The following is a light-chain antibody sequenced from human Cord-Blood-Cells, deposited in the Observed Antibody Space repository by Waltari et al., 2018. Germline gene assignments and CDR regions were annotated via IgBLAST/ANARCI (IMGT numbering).Light chain of an antibody. Sequence: QSALTQPRSVSGSPGQSVTISCTGTSSDVGGYNYVSWYQQHPGKATKLLIYDVSTRPSGVPDRFSGSKAVNTASLTISGLQAEDEADYYCCSYAGSYTYVFGTGTKVTVL. J-gene: IGLJ1*01. CDR3: CSYAGSYTYV. CDR2: DVS. CDR1: SSDVGGYNY. V-gene: IGLV2-11*01.